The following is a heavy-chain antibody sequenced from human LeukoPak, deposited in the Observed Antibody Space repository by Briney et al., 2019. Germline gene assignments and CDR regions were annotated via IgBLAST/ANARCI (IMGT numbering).Heavy chain of an antibody. J-gene: IGHJ3*02. V-gene: IGHV3-7*03. CDR1: GFTFSSYW. CDR3: AKDKGLELVGAFDI. Sequence: SGGSLRLSCAASGFTFSSYWMSWVRQAPGKGLEWVANIKQDGSEKYYVDSVKGRFTISRDNAKNSLYLQMNSLRAEDMALYYCAKDKGLELVGAFDIWGQGTMVTVSS. CDR2: IKQDGSEK. D-gene: IGHD6-6*01.